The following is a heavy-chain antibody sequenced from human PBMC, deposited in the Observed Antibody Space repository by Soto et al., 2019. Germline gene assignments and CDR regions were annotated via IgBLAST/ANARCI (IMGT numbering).Heavy chain of an antibody. Sequence: PSETLSLTCALSGYSISSGCYWGCLRQPPGKGLDWIGSIYHGGSTSYNPSLHSPVTVAIDMANLHVSRVPHSVTAADTAVYFCARVGPWVPSYYDSSPYTFVNWFDPWCPGTLVAVSS. J-gene: IGHJ5*02. D-gene: IGHD3-22*01. V-gene: IGHV4-38-2*01. CDR1: GYSISSGCY. CDR3: ARVGPWVPSYYDSSPYTFVNWFDP. CDR2: IYHGGST.